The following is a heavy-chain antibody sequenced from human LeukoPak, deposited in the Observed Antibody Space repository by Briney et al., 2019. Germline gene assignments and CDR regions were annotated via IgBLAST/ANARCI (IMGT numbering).Heavy chain of an antibody. CDR3: AKDQAVYSSGWFFDY. CDR1: GFTFSSYA. J-gene: IGHJ4*02. V-gene: IGHV3-23*01. CDR2: ISGSGGST. Sequence: QAGGSLRHSCAASGFTFSSYAMSWVRQAPGKGLEWVSAISGSGGSTYYADSVKGRFTISRDNSKNTLYLQMNSLRAEDTAVYYCAKDQAVYSSGWFFDYWGQGTLVTVSS. D-gene: IGHD6-19*01.